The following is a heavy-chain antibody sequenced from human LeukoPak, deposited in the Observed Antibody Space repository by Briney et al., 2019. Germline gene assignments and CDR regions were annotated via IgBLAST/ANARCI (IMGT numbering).Heavy chain of an antibody. CDR1: GFTFRSYG. CDR2: IWYDGSNK. J-gene: IGHJ4*02. CDR3: ARDGTRDYGDHYFDY. D-gene: IGHD4-17*01. Sequence: GGSLRLSCAASGFTFRSYGMHWVRQAPGKGLEWVAVIWYDGSNKYYADSVKGRFTISRDNSKNTLYLQMNSLRAEDTAVYYCARDGTRDYGDHYFDYWGQGTLVTVSS. V-gene: IGHV3-33*08.